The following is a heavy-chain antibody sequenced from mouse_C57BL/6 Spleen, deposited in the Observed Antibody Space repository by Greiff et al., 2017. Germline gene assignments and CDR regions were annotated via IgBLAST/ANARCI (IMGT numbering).Heavy chain of an antibody. CDR3: ARLGYYGDYAMDY. D-gene: IGHD1-1*01. CDR2: IYPGDGDT. CDR1: GYAFSSSW. V-gene: IGHV1-82*01. J-gene: IGHJ4*01. Sequence: QVQLKESGPELVKPGASVKISCKASGYAFSSSWMNWVKQRPGKGLEWIGRIYPGDGDTNYNGKFKGKATLTADKSSSTAYMQLSSLTSEDSAVYFCARLGYYGDYAMDYWGQGTSVTVSS.